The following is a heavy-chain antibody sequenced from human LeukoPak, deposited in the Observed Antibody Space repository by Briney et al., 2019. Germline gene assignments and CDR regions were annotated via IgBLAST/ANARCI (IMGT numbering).Heavy chain of an antibody. V-gene: IGHV4-59*01. CDR1: RGSISNYY. Sequence: PSETLCLTCSVSRGSISNYYWSWIRQPPGKELEWIGYIYYSGSTNYNPSLKSRVTISVDTSKNQFSLKLSSVTAADTAVYYCARLSRGDGYNYHDYWGQGTLVTVSS. CDR2: IYYSGST. J-gene: IGHJ4*02. CDR3: ARLSRGDGYNYHDY. D-gene: IGHD5-24*01.